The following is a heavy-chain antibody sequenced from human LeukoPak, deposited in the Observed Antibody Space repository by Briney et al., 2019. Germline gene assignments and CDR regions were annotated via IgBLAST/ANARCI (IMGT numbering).Heavy chain of an antibody. Sequence: ASVTVSCKASGGTFSSYAISWVRQAPGQGLEWMGRIIPILGIANYAQKFQGRVTITADKSTSTAYMELSSLRSEDTAVYYCARDVRLLWFGEFDPWGQGTLVTVSS. V-gene: IGHV1-69*04. CDR2: IIPILGIA. J-gene: IGHJ5*02. CDR1: GGTFSSYA. D-gene: IGHD3-10*01. CDR3: ARDVRLLWFGEFDP.